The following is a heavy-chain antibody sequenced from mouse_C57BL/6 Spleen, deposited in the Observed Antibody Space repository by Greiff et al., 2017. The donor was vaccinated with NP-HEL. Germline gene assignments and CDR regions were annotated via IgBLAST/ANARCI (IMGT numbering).Heavy chain of an antibody. CDR1: GFTFSSYA. CDR3: ARDRDWDGNYFDY. Sequence: EVMLVESGGGLVKPGGSLKLSCAASGFTFSSYAMSWVRQTPEKRLEWVATISDGGSYTYYPDNVKGRFPITRDNAQNNLYLQMSHLKSEDTAMYYCARDRDWDGNYFDYWGQGTTLTVSS. D-gene: IGHD4-1*01. CDR2: ISDGGSYT. J-gene: IGHJ2*01. V-gene: IGHV5-4*01.